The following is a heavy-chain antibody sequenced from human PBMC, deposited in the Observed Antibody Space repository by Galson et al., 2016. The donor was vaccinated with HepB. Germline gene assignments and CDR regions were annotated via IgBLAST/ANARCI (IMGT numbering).Heavy chain of an antibody. CDR1: GFIFSDYW. Sequence: SLRLSCAASGFIFSDYWMSWVRQAPGKGLEWVANIKQDGSKKEYVDSVKGRFTISRDNAEKALYLQMSSLTAEDTAVYYCARESIGGFDPWGQVTLVTVSS. J-gene: IGHJ5*02. CDR3: ARESIGGFDP. CDR2: IKQDGSKK. V-gene: IGHV3-7*01. D-gene: IGHD6-6*01.